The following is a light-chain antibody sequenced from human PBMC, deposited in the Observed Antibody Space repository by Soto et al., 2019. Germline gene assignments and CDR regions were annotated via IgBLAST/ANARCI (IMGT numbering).Light chain of an antibody. J-gene: IGLJ3*02. CDR2: EVS. CDR1: SSDVGAYNS. V-gene: IGLV2-14*01. CDR3: SSFTTTATLVV. Sequence: QSVLTQPASVSGSPGQSITISCTGTSSDVGAYNSVSWYQQHPGKAPKLMIYEVSNRPLGVSNRFSGSKSGTTASLTISGLQVEDEADYFCSSFTTTATLVVFGGRTKLTVL.